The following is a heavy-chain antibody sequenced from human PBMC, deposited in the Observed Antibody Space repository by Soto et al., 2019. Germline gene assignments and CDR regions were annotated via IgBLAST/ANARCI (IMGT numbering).Heavy chain of an antibody. D-gene: IGHD1-1*01. CDR2: INSDGSST. CDR3: ARDPRRTGTPGYGMDV. V-gene: IGHV3-74*01. CDR1: GFTFSSYW. Sequence: GGSLRLSCAASGFTFSSYWMHWVRQAPGKGLVWVSRINSDGSSTSYADSVKGRFTISRDNAKNTLYLQMNSLRAEDTAVYYCARDPRRTGTPGYGMDVWGQGTTVTVYS. J-gene: IGHJ6*02.